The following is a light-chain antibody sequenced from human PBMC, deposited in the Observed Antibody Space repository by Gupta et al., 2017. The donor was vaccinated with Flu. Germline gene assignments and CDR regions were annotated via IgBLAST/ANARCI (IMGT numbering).Light chain of an antibody. J-gene: IGLJ2*01. V-gene: IGLV2-23*01. CDR3: CSYAGRSSVV. Sequence: SALTQPAPVSGSPGQSITISCTGTSIDIATYNLLSWYQHHPGKAPKLVIYEDSKWPSGISSRFSGSKSGNTASLTISGLQTEDEADYYCCSYAGRSSVVFGGGTKLTVL. CDR1: SIDIATYNL. CDR2: EDS.